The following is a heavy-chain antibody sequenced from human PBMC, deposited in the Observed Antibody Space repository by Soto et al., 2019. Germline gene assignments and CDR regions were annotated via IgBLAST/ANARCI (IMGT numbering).Heavy chain of an antibody. CDR3: ARDLGYDYVWGSRYPLDY. D-gene: IGHD3-16*01. V-gene: IGHV1-69*01. Sequence: QVQLVQSGAEVKKPGSSVKVSCKASGGTFSSYAISWVRQAPGQGLEWMGGIIPIFGTANYAQKFQGRVTITADESTSTAYMELSSLRSEDTAVHYCARDLGYDYVWGSRYPLDYWGQGTLVTVSS. CDR2: IIPIFGTA. CDR1: GGTFSSYA. J-gene: IGHJ4*02.